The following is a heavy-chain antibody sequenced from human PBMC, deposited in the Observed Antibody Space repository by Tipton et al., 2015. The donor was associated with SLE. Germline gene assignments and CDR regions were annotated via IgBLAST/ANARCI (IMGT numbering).Heavy chain of an antibody. CDR3: ASEGRDLLSWLDP. CDR2: INPNSGVT. J-gene: IGHJ5*02. Sequence: QVQLVQSGAEVRKPGASVKVSCKASGYTFTGYYMHWVRQAPGQGLEWMGRINPNSGVTYYAQKFQGRVTMTRDTSISTAYMELSRLRSDDTAVYYCASEGRDLLSWLDPWGQGTLVTVSS. D-gene: IGHD3-9*01. CDR1: GYTFTGYY. V-gene: IGHV1-2*06.